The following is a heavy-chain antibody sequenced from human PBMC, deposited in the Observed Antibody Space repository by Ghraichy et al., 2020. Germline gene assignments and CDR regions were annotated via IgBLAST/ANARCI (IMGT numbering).Heavy chain of an antibody. CDR2: ISAYNGNT. D-gene: IGHD2-2*01. Sequence: ASVKVSCKASGYTFTSYGISWVRQAPGQGLEWMGWISAYNGNTNYAQKLQGRVTMTTDTSTSTAYMELRSLRSDDTAVYYCARDRVVVVPAARGYYYGMDVWGQGTTVTVSS. V-gene: IGHV1-18*01. J-gene: IGHJ6*02. CDR1: GYTFTSYG. CDR3: ARDRVVVVPAARGYYYGMDV.